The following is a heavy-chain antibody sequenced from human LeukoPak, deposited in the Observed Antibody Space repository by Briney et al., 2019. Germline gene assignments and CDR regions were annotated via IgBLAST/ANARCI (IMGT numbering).Heavy chain of an antibody. D-gene: IGHD6-6*01. J-gene: IGHJ5*02. CDR2: IIPILGIA. V-gene: IGHV1-69*04. Sequence: ASVKVSCKASGGTFSSYAISWVRQAPGQGLKWMGRIIPILGIANYAQKFQGRVTITADKSTSTAYMELSSLRSEDTAVYYCARARFELVDWFDPWGQGTLVTVSS. CDR3: ARARFELVDWFDP. CDR1: GGTFSSYA.